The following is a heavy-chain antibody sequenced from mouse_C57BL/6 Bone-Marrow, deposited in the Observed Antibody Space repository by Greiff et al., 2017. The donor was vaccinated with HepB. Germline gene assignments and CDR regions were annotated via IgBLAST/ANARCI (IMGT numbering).Heavy chain of an antibody. CDR2: IDPETGGT. CDR1: GYTFTDYE. D-gene: IGHD1-1*01. CDR3: TRSSVVATDYAMDY. V-gene: IGHV1-15*01. Sequence: VQGVESGAELVRPGASVTLSCKASGYTFTDYEMHWVKQTPVHGLEWIGAIDPETGGTAYNQKFKGKAILTADKSSSTAYMELRSLTSEDSAVYYCTRSSVVATDYAMDYWGQGTSVTVSS. J-gene: IGHJ4*01.